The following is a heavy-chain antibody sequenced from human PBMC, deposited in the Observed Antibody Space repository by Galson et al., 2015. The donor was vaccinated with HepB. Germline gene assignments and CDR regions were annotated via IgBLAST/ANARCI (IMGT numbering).Heavy chain of an antibody. D-gene: IGHD3-22*01. CDR2: TYYRSKWFH. CDR3: ARVSRENYYDSSGYYSYFDAFDI. CDR1: GDSVSSNSAA. V-gene: IGHV6-1*01. Sequence: CAISGDSVSSNSAAWTWIRQSPSRGLEWLGRTYYRSKWFHDYAVSVDSRMTINPDTSKNQFSLLLTSVTPEDTAVYYCARVSRENYYDSSGYYSYFDAFDIWGQGTMVTVSS. J-gene: IGHJ3*02.